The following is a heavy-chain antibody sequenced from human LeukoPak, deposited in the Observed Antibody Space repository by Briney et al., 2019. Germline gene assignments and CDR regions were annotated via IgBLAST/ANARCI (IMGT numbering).Heavy chain of an antibody. V-gene: IGHV4-61*02. CDR2: IYTSGST. Sequence: SETLSLTCTVSGGSISSGSYYWSWIRQPAGKGLEWIGRIYTSGSTNYNPSLKSRVTISVDTSKNQFSLKLSSVTAADTAVYYRARGPTITRYNWAFDYWGQGTLVTVSS. J-gene: IGHJ4*02. CDR1: GGSISSGSYY. D-gene: IGHD1-20*01. CDR3: ARGPTITRYNWAFDY.